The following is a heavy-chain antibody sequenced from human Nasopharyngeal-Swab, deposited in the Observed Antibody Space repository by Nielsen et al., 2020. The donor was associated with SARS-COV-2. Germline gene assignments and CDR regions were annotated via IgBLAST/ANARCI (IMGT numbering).Heavy chain of an antibody. V-gene: IGHV4-34*01. J-gene: IGHJ6*03. Sequence: ESLKISCVVFGGTLNGFHWKWIRQTPGKGLEWIGEINDRGSGNYNPSLRSRVTISAGTSNIQFSLKLNSVTAADTAVYYCARGRDAYYYMDVWGEGTTVTVSS. CDR2: INDRGSG. CDR1: GGTLNGFH. CDR3: ARGRDAYYYMDV.